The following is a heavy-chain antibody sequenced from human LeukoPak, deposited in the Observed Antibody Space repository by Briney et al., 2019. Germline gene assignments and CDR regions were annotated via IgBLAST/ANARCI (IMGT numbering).Heavy chain of an antibody. J-gene: IGHJ4*02. CDR2: IDSSSSHI. CDR1: GFTFSSHS. D-gene: IGHD5-24*01. Sequence: PGGSLRLSCAASGFTFSSHSMSWVRQAPGKGLEWVSSIDSSSSHIYYADSMEGRFTISRDNAKNSLFLQMNSLRAEDTAVYYCVRDFRAQLDGYSPPYHFDYWGQGALVTVSS. V-gene: IGHV3-21*01. CDR3: VRDFRAQLDGYSPPYHFDY.